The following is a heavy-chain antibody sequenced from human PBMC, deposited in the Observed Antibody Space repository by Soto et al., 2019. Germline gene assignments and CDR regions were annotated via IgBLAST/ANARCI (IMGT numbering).Heavy chain of an antibody. Sequence: GESMKISCQGSGYSFANYCIAWVLQRPGKGLEWVGVIYPGDSDTRYSPSFRGQVTISADKSISHVYLQWSSLKASDTAMYYCARNRLRQYSYGMDVWGQGTTVTVSS. J-gene: IGHJ6*02. CDR2: IYPGDSDT. CDR1: GYSFANYC. V-gene: IGHV5-51*01. D-gene: IGHD5-12*01. CDR3: ARNRLRQYSYGMDV.